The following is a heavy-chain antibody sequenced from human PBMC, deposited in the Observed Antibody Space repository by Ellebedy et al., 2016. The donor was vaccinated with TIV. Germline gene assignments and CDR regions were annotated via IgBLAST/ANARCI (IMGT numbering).Heavy chain of an antibody. J-gene: IGHJ4*02. CDR3: VRDTYYYGSGTYYKGFDY. Sequence: PGGFLRLSCAVSGFTFSDYYMSWIRQAPGKGLEWVSYISSSGSIINYADSVKGRFTISRDNAKNSQYLQMNSLRAEDTAVYYCVRDTYYYGSGTYYKGFDYWGQGTLVTVSS. CDR2: ISSSGSII. CDR1: GFTFSDYY. D-gene: IGHD3-10*01. V-gene: IGHV3-11*04.